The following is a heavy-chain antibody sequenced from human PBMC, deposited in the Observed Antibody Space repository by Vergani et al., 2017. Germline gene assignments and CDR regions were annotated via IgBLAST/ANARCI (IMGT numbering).Heavy chain of an antibody. CDR3: ARGKTTRGAH. CDR2: ISSDGGST. Sequence: EVQLLESGGGLVQPGGSLRLSCAASGFTFSTYAMTWVRQAPGKGLEWVSTISSDGGSTYYADSVKGRFTISRDNSKNTLSLQMNSLRAEDTAVYYCARGKTTRGAHWGQGTLVTVSS. D-gene: IGHD1-7*01. CDR1: GFTFSTYA. J-gene: IGHJ4*02. V-gene: IGHV3-23*01.